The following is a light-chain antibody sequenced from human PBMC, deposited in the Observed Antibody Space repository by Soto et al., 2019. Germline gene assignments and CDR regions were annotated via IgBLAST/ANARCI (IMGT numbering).Light chain of an antibody. CDR1: SSDVGGYNF. CDR2: EVS. Sequence: QSVLTQPPSASGSPGQSVTISCTGTSSDVGGYNFVSWYQQHPGKAPKLMIYEVSKRPSGVPDRSSGSKSGNTASLTVSGLQAEDEADYYCCSYAGSNNVFGTGTKLTVL. V-gene: IGLV2-8*01. CDR3: CSYAGSNNV. J-gene: IGLJ1*01.